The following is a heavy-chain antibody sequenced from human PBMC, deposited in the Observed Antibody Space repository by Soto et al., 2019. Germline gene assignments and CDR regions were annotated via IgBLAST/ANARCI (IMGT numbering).Heavy chain of an antibody. J-gene: IGHJ4*02. Sequence: LPGGSLRRSWAASGFTFSSYGMHWVRQAPGKGLEWVAVISYDGSNKYYADSVKGRFTISRDNSKNTLYLQMNSLRAEDTAVYYCAKQYDFWSGYFDYWGQGTLVTVSS. CDR1: GFTFSSYG. V-gene: IGHV3-30*18. CDR2: ISYDGSNK. D-gene: IGHD3-3*01. CDR3: AKQYDFWSGYFDY.